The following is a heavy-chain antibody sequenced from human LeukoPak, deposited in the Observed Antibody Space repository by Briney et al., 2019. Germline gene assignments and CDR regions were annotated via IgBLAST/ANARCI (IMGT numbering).Heavy chain of an antibody. J-gene: IGHJ4*02. CDR2: IYTNGST. CDR1: GGSINSGSYY. CDR3: AIRGPSGSEGRAFDY. Sequence: SETLSLTCTVSGGSINSGSYYWSWIRQPAGKGLEWIGRIYTNGSTNYNPSLKSRVSISADTPKNQFSLNLGSVTAAGTAVYYCAIRGPSGSEGRAFDYWGQEALVTVSS. V-gene: IGHV4-61*02. D-gene: IGHD3-10*01.